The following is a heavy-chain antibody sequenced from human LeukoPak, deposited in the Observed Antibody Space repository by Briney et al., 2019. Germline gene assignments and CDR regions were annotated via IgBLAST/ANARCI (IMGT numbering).Heavy chain of an antibody. Sequence: ASETLSLTCAVSGGSISSGGYSWSWIRQPPGKGLEWIGYIYYSGSTYYNPSLKSRVTISVDTSKNQFSLKLSSVTAADTAVYYCARLTKYYYDSSGYSTGWGQGTLVTVSS. CDR2: IYYSGST. D-gene: IGHD3-22*01. CDR3: ARLTKYYYDSSGYSTG. J-gene: IGHJ4*02. V-gene: IGHV4-30-2*05. CDR1: GGSISSGGYS.